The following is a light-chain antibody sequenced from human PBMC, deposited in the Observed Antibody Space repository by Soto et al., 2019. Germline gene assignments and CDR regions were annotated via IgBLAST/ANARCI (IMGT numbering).Light chain of an antibody. CDR3: QQGHRAPFT. CDR2: GAS. CDR1: QTVTNL. V-gene: IGKV1-39*01. J-gene: IGKJ4*01. Sequence: DIQMTQSPSSLSASLGDRVTITCRASQTVTNLLNWYQQRSGKAPKLLIHGASILQSGVPSRFSGSGSQTDFTLTITSLQPEDFATYWCQQGHRAPFTFGGGTKGEI.